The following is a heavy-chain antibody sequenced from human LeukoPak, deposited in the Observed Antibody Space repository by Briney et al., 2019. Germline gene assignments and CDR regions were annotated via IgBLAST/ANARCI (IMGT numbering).Heavy chain of an antibody. J-gene: IGHJ5*02. D-gene: IGHD1-26*01. Sequence: SETLSLICTVSGGSISSYYWSWIRQPPGKGLEWIGYIYYSGSTNYNPSLKSRVTMSVDTSKNQFSLKLSSVTAADTAVYYCARDSSGSYPRWFDPWGQGTLVTVSS. CDR2: IYYSGST. V-gene: IGHV4-59*12. CDR1: GGSISSYY. CDR3: ARDSSGSYPRWFDP.